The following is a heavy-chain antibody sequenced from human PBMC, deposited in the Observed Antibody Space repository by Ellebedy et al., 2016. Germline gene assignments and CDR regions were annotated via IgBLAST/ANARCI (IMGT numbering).Heavy chain of an antibody. CDR2: LYSDGKT. J-gene: IGHJ6*02. CDR3: AKVRSPEFYNDYALDV. Sequence: GESLKISXAASGFTFSSYSMNWVRQAPGKGLEWVSLLYSDGKTYYADSVKGRFTISRDNSKNTLYLQMNSLRAEDTAVYYCAKVRSPEFYNDYALDVWGQGTTVTVSS. D-gene: IGHD3-16*01. CDR1: GFTFSSYS. V-gene: IGHV3-53*01.